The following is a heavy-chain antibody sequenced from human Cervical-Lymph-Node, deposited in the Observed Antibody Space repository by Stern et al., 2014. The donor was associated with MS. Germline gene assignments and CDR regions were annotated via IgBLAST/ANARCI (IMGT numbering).Heavy chain of an antibody. CDR2: ISWTRDKK. CDR1: GFSFADYA. Sequence: EVQLVESGGGLVQPGGSLRLSFAASGFSFADYALHWVRQVPGKGLAWVSGISWTRDKKDFADSVQGRFTISRDNAKSALYLEMNSLRLEDTAFYYCAKVSSVGFYFDHWGQGALVTVSS. CDR3: AKVSSVGFYFDH. J-gene: IGHJ4*02. D-gene: IGHD2-2*03. V-gene: IGHV3-9*01.